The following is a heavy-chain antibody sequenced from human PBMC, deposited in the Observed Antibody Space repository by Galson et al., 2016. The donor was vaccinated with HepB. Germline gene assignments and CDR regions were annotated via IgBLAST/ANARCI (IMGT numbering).Heavy chain of an antibody. CDR2: IKGDGSST. D-gene: IGHD2-15*01. CDR1: GFTLSSYW. V-gene: IGHV3-74*03. J-gene: IGHJ4*02. CDR3: AREPIHCSGGSCYGADFDC. Sequence: SLRLSCAASGFTLSSYWMHWVRQAPGKGLMWVSRIKGDGSSTAYADSVKGRFTISRDNAKNTLYLQMNSLRAEDTAVYYCAREPIHCSGGSCYGADFDCWGQGTLVTDSS.